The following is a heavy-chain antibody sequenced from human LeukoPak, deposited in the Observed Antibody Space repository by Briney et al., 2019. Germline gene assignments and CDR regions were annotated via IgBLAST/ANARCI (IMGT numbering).Heavy chain of an antibody. D-gene: IGHD3-10*01. J-gene: IGHJ4*02. CDR1: GFTFDSYG. CDR3: AKDRFYYGSTSYYLDY. V-gene: IGHV3-30*02. Sequence: GGSLRLSCATSGFTFDSYGMHWVRLPPGKGLEWVAFIRYDGIITYYADSVQGRFTISRDSSMNTMYLHMGSLRAEDTALYYCAKDRFYYGSTSYYLDYWGQGTLVTVS. CDR2: IRYDGIIT.